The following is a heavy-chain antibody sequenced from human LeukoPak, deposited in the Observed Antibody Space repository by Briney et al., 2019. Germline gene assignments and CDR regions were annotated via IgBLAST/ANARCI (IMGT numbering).Heavy chain of an antibody. CDR3: ARGHKQQLAFDY. J-gene: IGHJ4*02. Sequence: PSETLSLTCAVYGGSFSGYYWSWLRQSPGKGLEWIGEINHSGSTNYNPSLKSRVTISVDTSKNQFSLKLSSVTAADTAVYYCARGHKQQLAFDYWGQGTLVTVSS. V-gene: IGHV4-34*01. D-gene: IGHD6-13*01. CDR1: GGSFSGYY. CDR2: INHSGST.